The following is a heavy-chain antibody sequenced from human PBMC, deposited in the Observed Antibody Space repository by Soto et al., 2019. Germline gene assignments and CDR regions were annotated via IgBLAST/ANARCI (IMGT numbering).Heavy chain of an antibody. Sequence: PSETLSLTCAVSGDSISRSVWWTWVRQSPGKGLEWIGDAYHTGTTNYNPSLKGRVTITVDTSKNQFSLKLSSVTAADTAVYYCARGGLGYCSGGSCYSAELSRYYYGMDVWGQGTTVTVSS. J-gene: IGHJ6*02. D-gene: IGHD2-15*01. V-gene: IGHV4-4*02. CDR1: GDSISRSVW. CDR3: ARGGLGYCSGGSCYSAELSRYYYGMDV. CDR2: AYHTGTT.